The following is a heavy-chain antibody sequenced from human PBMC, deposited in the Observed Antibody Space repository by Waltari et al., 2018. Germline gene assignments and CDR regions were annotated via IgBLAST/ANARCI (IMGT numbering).Heavy chain of an antibody. Sequence: EVQLVESGGGLVQPGGSLRLSCAASGFTFSSYGMNWVRQAPGEGLEWISYISGSDTTIYYADSVKGRFTITRDDAENSLYLQMNSLRAEDTALYYCARRFDSWGQGTRVTVSS. CDR2: ISGSDTTI. J-gene: IGHJ4*02. CDR1: GFTFSSYG. V-gene: IGHV3-48*03. CDR3: ARRFDS.